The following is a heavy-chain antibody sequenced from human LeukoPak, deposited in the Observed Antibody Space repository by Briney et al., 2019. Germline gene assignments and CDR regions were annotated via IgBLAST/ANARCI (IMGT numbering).Heavy chain of an antibody. CDR1: GFTFDDYA. V-gene: IGHV3-43D*04. Sequence: AGGSLRPSCAASGFTFDDYAMHWVRQAPGKGLEWVSLISWDGGSTYYADSVKGRFTISRDNSKNSLYLQMNSLRAEDTALYYCAKDITIFGVVPCFDYWGQGTLVTVSS. D-gene: IGHD3-3*01. J-gene: IGHJ4*02. CDR2: ISWDGGST. CDR3: AKDITIFGVVPCFDY.